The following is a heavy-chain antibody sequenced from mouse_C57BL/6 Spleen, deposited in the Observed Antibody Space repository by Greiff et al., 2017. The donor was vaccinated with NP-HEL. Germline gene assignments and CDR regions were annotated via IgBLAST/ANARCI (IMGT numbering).Heavy chain of an antibody. J-gene: IGHJ1*03. CDR3: ARKGNSHWYFDV. CDR2: IWSGGST. V-gene: IGHV2-2*01. CDR1: GFSLTSYG. D-gene: IGHD2-1*01. Sequence: QVQLKESGPGLVQPSQSLSITCTVSGFSLTSYGVHWVRQSPGKGLEWLVVIWSGGSTDYNAAFISRLSISKDNSKSQVFFKMNSLQADDTAIYYCARKGNSHWYFDVWGTGTTVTVSS.